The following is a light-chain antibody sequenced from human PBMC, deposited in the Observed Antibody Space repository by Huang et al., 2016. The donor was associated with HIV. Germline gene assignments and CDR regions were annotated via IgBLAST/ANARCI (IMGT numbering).Light chain of an antibody. V-gene: IGKV3-11*01. J-gene: IGKJ4*01. Sequence: IVLTPSPATLSWYPGERVTLSCRASQRVGNYIAWYQQHPGHSPKPLTYDTSKRATGTPVRFSGSGSGTDFTLTINSLESEDFAIYYCQQRSSGVTFGGGTKVQVK. CDR2: DTS. CDR1: QRVGNY. CDR3: QQRSSGVT.